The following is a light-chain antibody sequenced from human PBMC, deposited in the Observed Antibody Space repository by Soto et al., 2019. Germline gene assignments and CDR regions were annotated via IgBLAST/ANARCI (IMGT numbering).Light chain of an antibody. CDR1: QSVSSY. CDR3: QQYGSLIT. V-gene: IGKV3-11*01. J-gene: IGKJ5*01. Sequence: EIVLTQSPATLSSSPGERATLSCRASQSVSSYLAWYQQKPGQAPRLLIYDASNRATGIPARFSGSGSGTDFALTISSLEPEDFAVYYCQQYGSLITFGQGTRLEIK. CDR2: DAS.